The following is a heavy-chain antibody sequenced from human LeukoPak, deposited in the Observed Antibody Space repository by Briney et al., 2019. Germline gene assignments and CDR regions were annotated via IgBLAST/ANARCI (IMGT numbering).Heavy chain of an antibody. CDR1: GFTFSLYW. Sequence: GGSLRLSCAASGFTFSLYWMSWVRQAPGKGLEWVANIRQDGNEIYYVDSVKGRFTISRDNAKNSLYLQMNSLRVEDTAVYYCARDPDTTMGYPGFDPWGQGTLVTVSS. CDR3: ARDPDTTMGYPGFDP. CDR2: IRQDGNEI. J-gene: IGHJ5*02. V-gene: IGHV3-7*01. D-gene: IGHD5-18*01.